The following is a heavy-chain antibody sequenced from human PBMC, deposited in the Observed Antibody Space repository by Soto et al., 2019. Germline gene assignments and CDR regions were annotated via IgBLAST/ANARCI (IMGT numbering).Heavy chain of an antibody. D-gene: IGHD6-13*01. J-gene: IGHJ6*02. CDR1: GFTVSSNY. V-gene: IGHV3-53*01. CDR3: ARDRIAAAGTLPGGMDV. CDR2: IYSGGST. Sequence: PGGSLRLSCAASGFTVSSNYMSWVRQAPGKGLEWVSVIYSGGSTYYADSVKGRFTISRDNSKNTLYLQMNSLRAEDTAVYYCARDRIAAAGTLPGGMDVWGQGTTVTVSS.